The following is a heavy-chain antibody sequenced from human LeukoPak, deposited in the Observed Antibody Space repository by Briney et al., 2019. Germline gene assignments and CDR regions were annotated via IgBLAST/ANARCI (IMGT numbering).Heavy chain of an antibody. D-gene: IGHD3-9*01. CDR1: GYTFTDYY. V-gene: IGHV1-2*02. Sequence: ASVKVSCKASGYTFTDYYMHWVRQAPGQGLEWMGWINPKNGGSHSAQKFQGRVTMTRDTSISTAYMELTRLRAEDTAVYYCARGGYYNILTNFRSRISGFDYWGQGTLVTVSS. CDR2: INPKNGGS. J-gene: IGHJ4*02. CDR3: ARGGYYNILTNFRSRISGFDY.